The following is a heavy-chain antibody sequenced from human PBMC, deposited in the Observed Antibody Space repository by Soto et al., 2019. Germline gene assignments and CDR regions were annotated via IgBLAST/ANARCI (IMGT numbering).Heavy chain of an antibody. CDR3: ARIVTTMSDAFDI. CDR1: GGSVSSDTYY. V-gene: IGHV4-61*01. CDR2: IYYTGST. D-gene: IGHD2-21*02. J-gene: IGHJ3*02. Sequence: TSETLSLTCTVSGGSVSSDTYYWSWIRQPPGKGLEWIGYIYYTGSTNYNSSLKSRVTMSVDLSKNQFSLKLSSVTAADTAVYYCARIVTTMSDAFDIWGQGTMVTVSS.